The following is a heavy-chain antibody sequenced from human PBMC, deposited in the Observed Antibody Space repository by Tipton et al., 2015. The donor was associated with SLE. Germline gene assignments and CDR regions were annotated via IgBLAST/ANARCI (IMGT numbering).Heavy chain of an antibody. J-gene: IGHJ4*02. V-gene: IGHV4-34*01. CDR2: INHSGST. Sequence: TLSLTCAVEGGSFSGYYWSWLRQPPGKGLEWIGEINHSGSTNYNPSLKSRVTISVDTSKNQFSLKLSSVTAADTAVYYCARGIEWELYYFDYWGQGTLVTVSS. D-gene: IGHD1-26*01. CDR1: GGSFSGYY. CDR3: ARGIEWELYYFDY.